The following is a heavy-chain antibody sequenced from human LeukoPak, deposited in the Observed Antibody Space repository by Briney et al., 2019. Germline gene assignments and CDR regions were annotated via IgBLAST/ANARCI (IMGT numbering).Heavy chain of an antibody. D-gene: IGHD3-16*02. J-gene: IGHJ6*03. V-gene: IGHV3-21*01. CDR1: GFTFSSYS. Sequence: GGSLRLSCAASGFTFSSYSMNWVRQAPGKGLEWVSSISTGSSNIYYADSVKGRFTISRDNAKNSLYLQMNSLRAEDTAVYYCARVPSPTYDYVWGSYRSYYCYYYYMDVWGKGTTVTVSS. CDR3: ARVPSPTYDYVWGSYRSYYCYYYYMDV. CDR2: ISTGSSNI.